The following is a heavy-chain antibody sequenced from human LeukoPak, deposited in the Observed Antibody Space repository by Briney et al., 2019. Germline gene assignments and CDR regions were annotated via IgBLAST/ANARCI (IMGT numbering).Heavy chain of an antibody. Sequence: GGSLRLSCAASGFTFSSYAMHWVRQAPGKGLEWVAVISYDGSDKYYADSVKGRFTISRDNSKNTLYLQMNSLRAEDTAVYYCARVRDITMVRGVIGPFDYWGQGTLVTVSS. J-gene: IGHJ4*02. CDR1: GFTFSSYA. CDR3: ARVRDITMVRGVIGPFDY. D-gene: IGHD3-10*01. CDR2: ISYDGSDK. V-gene: IGHV3-30*04.